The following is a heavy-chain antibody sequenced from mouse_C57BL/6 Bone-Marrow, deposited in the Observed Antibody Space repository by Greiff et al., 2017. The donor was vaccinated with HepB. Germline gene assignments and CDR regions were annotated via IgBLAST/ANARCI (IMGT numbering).Heavy chain of an antibody. V-gene: IGHV1-64*01. CDR1: GYTFTSYW. D-gene: IGHD2-2*01. CDR2: IHPNSGST. Sequence: VQLQQSGAELVKPGASVKLSCKASGYTFTSYWMHWVKQRPGQGLEWIGMIHPNSGSTNYNEKFKSKATLTVDKSSSTAYMQLSSLTSEDSAVYYCTLLWLRLWYFDVWGTGTTVTVSS. J-gene: IGHJ1*03. CDR3: TLLWLRLWYFDV.